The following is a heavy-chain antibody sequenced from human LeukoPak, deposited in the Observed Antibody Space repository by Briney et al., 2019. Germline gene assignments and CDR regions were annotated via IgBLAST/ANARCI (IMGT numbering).Heavy chain of an antibody. J-gene: IGHJ6*02. D-gene: IGHD2-2*01. CDR2: ISSSSSYI. Sequence: GGSLRLSCAASGFTFSSYSMNWARQAPGKGLEWVSSISSSSSYIYYADSVKGRFTISRDNAKNSLYLQMNSLRAEDTAAYYCARDTCSSTSCYGYYYYGMDVWGQGTTVTVSS. CDR3: ARDTCSSTSCYGYYYYGMDV. CDR1: GFTFSSYS. V-gene: IGHV3-21*01.